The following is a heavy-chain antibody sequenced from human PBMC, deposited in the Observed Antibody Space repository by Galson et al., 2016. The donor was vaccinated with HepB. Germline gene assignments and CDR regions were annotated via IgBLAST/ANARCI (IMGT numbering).Heavy chain of an antibody. CDR3: ARAASSSPYTGIDP. CDR1: GGSIRSSSYY. Sequence: SETLSLTCTVSGGSIRSSSYYWGWIRQPPGKGLEWIGEIYHNGYTNYNPSLKTRVTISLDKSRNQFSLNMTSVTAADTAVYYCARAASSSPYTGIDPWGQGTVVTVSS. J-gene: IGHJ5*02. D-gene: IGHD2-15*01. CDR2: IYHNGYT. V-gene: IGHV4-61*05.